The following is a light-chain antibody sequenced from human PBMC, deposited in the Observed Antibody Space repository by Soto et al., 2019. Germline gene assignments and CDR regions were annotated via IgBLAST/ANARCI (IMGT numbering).Light chain of an antibody. V-gene: IGLV3-21*02. Sequence: SYELTQPPSVSVAPGQTARITCGVNNIGGKSVHWYQQKPGQAPVLVVYDDSDRPSAIPDRFSGSNSGDTATLTIRRVEAGDEADYYCHVWDSSSDHYVFGTGTKVTVL. CDR2: DDS. J-gene: IGLJ1*01. CDR3: HVWDSSSDHYV. CDR1: NIGGKS.